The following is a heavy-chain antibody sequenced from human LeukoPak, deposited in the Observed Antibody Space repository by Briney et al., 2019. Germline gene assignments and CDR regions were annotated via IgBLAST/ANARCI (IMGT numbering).Heavy chain of an antibody. CDR3: ARDCSTSCCPPFNY. CDR1: GYPFPSYG. J-gene: IGHJ4*02. V-gene: IGHV1-18*04. Sequence: SVKVSFKASGYPFPSYGISWVRPVPGQGLDWMGWVSAYNGDTNYAQRFQGRGTMTTDASTSTAYMELRSLRSDDTAVYYCARDCSTSCCPPFNYWGQGTLVTVSS. CDR2: VSAYNGDT. D-gene: IGHD2-2*01.